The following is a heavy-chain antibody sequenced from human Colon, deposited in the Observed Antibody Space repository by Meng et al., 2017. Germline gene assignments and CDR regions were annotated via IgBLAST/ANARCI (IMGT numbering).Heavy chain of an antibody. J-gene: IGHJ4*02. CDR2: ISSRSNYI. V-gene: IGHV3-21*01. CDR1: GFAFSSFT. Sequence: GESLKISCAASGFAFSSFTMNWVRQAPGKGLEWVSSISSRSNYIYYADSLKGRLAISRDNAKNSVYLQRNTLTAEDTGVYYCAREGGSSWYWGQGTLVTAYS. D-gene: IGHD6-13*01. CDR3: AREGGSSWY.